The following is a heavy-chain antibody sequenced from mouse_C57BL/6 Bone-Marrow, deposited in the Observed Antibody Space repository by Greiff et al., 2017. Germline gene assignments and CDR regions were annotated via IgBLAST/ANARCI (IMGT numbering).Heavy chain of an antibody. D-gene: IGHD1-1*01. CDR2: IYPGSGST. Sequence: QVHVKQSGAELVKPGASVKMSCKASGYTFTSYWLTWVKQRPGQGLEWIGDIYPGSGSTNYNEKFKSKATLTVDTSSSTAYMQLSSLTSEDSAVYYCARGGVTVVEGNYAMDYWGQGTSVTVSS. V-gene: IGHV1-55*01. J-gene: IGHJ4*01. CDR1: GYTFTSYW. CDR3: ARGGVTVVEGNYAMDY.